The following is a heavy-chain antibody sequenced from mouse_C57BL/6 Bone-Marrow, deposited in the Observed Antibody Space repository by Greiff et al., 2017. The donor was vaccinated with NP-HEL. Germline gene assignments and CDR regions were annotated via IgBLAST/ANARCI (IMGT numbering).Heavy chain of an antibody. CDR1: GYTFTDYE. Sequence: QVQLQQSGAELVRPGASVTLSCKASGYTFTDYEMHWVKQTPVHGLEWIGAIDPETGGTAYNQKFKGKAILTAAKSSSTAYMELRSLTYEDSAVYYCTREEIYYYGSRRWYFDVWGTGTTVTVSS. V-gene: IGHV1-15*01. D-gene: IGHD1-1*01. CDR2: IDPETGGT. CDR3: TREEIYYYGSRRWYFDV. J-gene: IGHJ1*03.